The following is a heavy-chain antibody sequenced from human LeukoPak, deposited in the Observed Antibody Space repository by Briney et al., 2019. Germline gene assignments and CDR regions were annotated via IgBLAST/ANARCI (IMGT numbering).Heavy chain of an antibody. CDR2: IRSKVNNYAR. V-gene: IGHV3-73*01. CDR1: GFTFSGSA. Sequence: PGGSLRLSCVASGFTFSGSAMQWVRRTPGKGREGVGRIRSKVNNYARGYSSSVQGRFIVSRDDSKNTTYLQMTSLKAEDTAVYYCTLLHNGYWGQGTLVTVSS. D-gene: IGHD1-14*01. CDR3: TLLHNGY. J-gene: IGHJ4*02.